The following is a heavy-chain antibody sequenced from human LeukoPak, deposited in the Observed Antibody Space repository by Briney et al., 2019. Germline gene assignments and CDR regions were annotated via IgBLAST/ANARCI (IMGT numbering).Heavy chain of an antibody. J-gene: IGHJ4*02. CDR2: FYYSKST. CDR3: ARVYGSGTYFFDS. V-gene: IGHV4-31*11. Sequence: SETLSLTCAVYGGSFSGYYWSWIRQHPGQGLEWMGYFYYSKSTYYNPSLKSRINISVDTSKNQFSLKLNSVTAADTAVYFCARVYGSGTYFFDSWGQGTLVTVSS. D-gene: IGHD3-10*01. CDR1: GGSFSGYY.